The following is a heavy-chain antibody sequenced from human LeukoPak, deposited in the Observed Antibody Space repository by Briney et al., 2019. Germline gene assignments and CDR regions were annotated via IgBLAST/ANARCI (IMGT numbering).Heavy chain of an antibody. J-gene: IGHJ4*02. V-gene: IGHV3-30*18. CDR2: ISDDGGDK. D-gene: IGHD4/OR15-4a*01. CDR3: AKDIWWTIDY. CDR1: GFTFSSFG. Sequence: GGSLRLSCAASGFTFSSFGMHWVRQAPGKGLEWVAVISDDGGDKYYADAVKGRFTIFRDNSKDTLYLQMNSLRAEDTAVYYCAKDIWWTIDYWGQGTLVTVSS.